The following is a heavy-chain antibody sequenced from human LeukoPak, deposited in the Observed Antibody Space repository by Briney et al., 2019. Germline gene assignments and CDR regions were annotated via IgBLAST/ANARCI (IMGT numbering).Heavy chain of an antibody. J-gene: IGHJ4*02. CDR1: GGSISSYY. Sequence: SETLSLTCTVSGGSISSYYWSWIRQPPGKGLEWIGSIYYSGSTYYNPSLKSRVTISVDTSKNQFSLKLSSVTAADTAVYYCASGGSGSYSNWGQGTLVTVSS. D-gene: IGHD1-26*01. V-gene: IGHV4-39*07. CDR2: IYYSGST. CDR3: ASGGSGSYSN.